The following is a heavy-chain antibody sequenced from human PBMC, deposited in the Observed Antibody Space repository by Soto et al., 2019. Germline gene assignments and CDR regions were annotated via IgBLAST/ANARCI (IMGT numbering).Heavy chain of an antibody. CDR2: IYYSGST. CDR1: GGSISSYY. V-gene: IGHV4-59*08. Sequence: QVQLQESGPGLVKPSETLSLTCTVSGGSISSYYWSWIRQPPGKGLEWIGYIYYSGSTNYNPSLKSRVTIPVDTSKNHFSLKLSSVTAADTAVYYCARGANDFWSGYSTYYYYYMDVWGKGTTVTVSS. CDR3: ARGANDFWSGYSTYYYYYMDV. D-gene: IGHD3-3*01. J-gene: IGHJ6*03.